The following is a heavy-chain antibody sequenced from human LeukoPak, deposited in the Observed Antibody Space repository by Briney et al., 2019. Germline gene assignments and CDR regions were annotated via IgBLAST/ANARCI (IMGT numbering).Heavy chain of an antibody. V-gene: IGHV4-30-2*01. CDR1: GGSITGGGYS. J-gene: IGHJ2*01. CDR3: ARSAFAEGYFDL. Sequence: SETVSLTCTVSGGSITGGGYSWSWIRQAPGKGLEWIGYFYHGGSTSYNPSLRSRVTISVDRSKNQFSLKLTSVTAADTAVYYCARSAFAEGYFDLWGRGTLVTASS. CDR2: FYHGGST.